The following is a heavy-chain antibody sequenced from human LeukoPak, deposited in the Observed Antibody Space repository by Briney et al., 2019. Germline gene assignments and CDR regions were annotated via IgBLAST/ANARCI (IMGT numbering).Heavy chain of an antibody. D-gene: IGHD6-19*01. CDR3: ARDPGASGWHGGDY. CDR2: INPSGGST. J-gene: IGHJ4*02. V-gene: IGHV1-46*01. CDR1: GYTFTSYY. Sequence: ASVKASCKASGYTFTSYYMHWVRQAPGQGLEWMGIINPSGGSTSYAQKFQGGVTMTRDMSTSTVYMELSSLRSEDTAVYYCARDPGASGWHGGDYWGQGTLITVSS.